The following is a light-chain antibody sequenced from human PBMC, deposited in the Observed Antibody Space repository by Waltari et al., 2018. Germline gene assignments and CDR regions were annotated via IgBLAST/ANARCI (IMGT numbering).Light chain of an antibody. Sequence: EIVMTQSPGTLSMSPGERATLSGRASQSINTNLAWYQQKPGQSPRLVIYAASTRATGLPAGFSGSVSGTEVTLTISSLQSEDVAVYYCQQYNDWPRTFGQGTKVEIK. CDR3: QQYNDWPRT. J-gene: IGKJ1*01. V-gene: IGKV3-15*01. CDR2: AAS. CDR1: QSINTN.